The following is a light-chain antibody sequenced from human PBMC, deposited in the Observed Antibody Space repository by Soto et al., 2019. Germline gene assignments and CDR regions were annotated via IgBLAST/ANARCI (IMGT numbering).Light chain of an antibody. CDR3: QSYDSSLSPLWV. J-gene: IGLJ3*02. CDR2: GNS. Sequence: QAVVTQPPSVSGAPGQRVTISCTGSSSNIGAGYDVHWYQQLPGTAPKLLIYGNSNRPSGVPDRFSGSKSGTSASLAITGLQAEDEADYYCQSYDSSLSPLWVFGGGTKLTVL. CDR1: SSNIGAGYD. V-gene: IGLV1-40*01.